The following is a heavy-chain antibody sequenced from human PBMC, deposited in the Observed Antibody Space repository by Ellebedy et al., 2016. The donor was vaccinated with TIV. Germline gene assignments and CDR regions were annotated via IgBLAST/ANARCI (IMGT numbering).Heavy chain of an antibody. CDR1: GFTVISNF. Sequence: GESLKISCAASGFTVISNFMTWVRQAPGKGLEWVSVIYGGGTIRYADSVKGRFTISRDNSKNTVDLQMNSLRAEDTAVYYCARPTVPATICGACGMDVWGQGTTVIVSS. J-gene: IGHJ6*02. D-gene: IGHD2-2*01. CDR3: ARPTVPATICGACGMDV. CDR2: IYGGGTI. V-gene: IGHV3-53*01.